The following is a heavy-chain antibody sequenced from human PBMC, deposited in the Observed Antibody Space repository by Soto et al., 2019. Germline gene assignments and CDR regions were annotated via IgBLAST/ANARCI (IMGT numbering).Heavy chain of an antibody. CDR3: VRDIR. CDR2: INSDGTTT. Sequence: EVQLVESGGGLVQPGGSLRLSCAASGFTFNNCWMYWVRQTPEKGLVWVSGINSDGTTTIYADSVKGRFTISRDNAKNTLYLQMDSLTVEDTAIYYCVRDIRWGQGTLVTVSS. J-gene: IGHJ4*02. V-gene: IGHV3-74*01. CDR1: GFTFNNCW.